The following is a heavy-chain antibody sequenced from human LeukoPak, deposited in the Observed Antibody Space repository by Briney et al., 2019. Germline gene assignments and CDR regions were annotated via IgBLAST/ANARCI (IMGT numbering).Heavy chain of an antibody. CDR3: ARAHRGSYSGYYFDY. CDR1: NGPINTYQ. D-gene: IGHD1-26*01. Sequence: PSETLSLTCTVSNGPINTYQWSWIRQPPGKGLEWIGNIHYSGSANYNPSLKSRVVISVDTSKNQFSLRLSPVTAADTALYYCARAHRGSYSGYYFDYWGQGTLVTVSS. V-gene: IGHV4-59*01. CDR2: IHYSGSA. J-gene: IGHJ4*02.